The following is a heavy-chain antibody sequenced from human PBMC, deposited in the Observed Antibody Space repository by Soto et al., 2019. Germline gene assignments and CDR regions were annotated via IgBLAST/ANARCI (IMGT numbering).Heavy chain of an antibody. CDR1: GFTFSSYW. D-gene: IGHD2-15*01. V-gene: IGHV3-74*01. J-gene: IGHJ3*02. Sequence: EVQLVESGGGLVQPGGSLRLSCAASGFTFSSYWMHWVRQAPGKGLVWVSRINSDGSSTSYADSVKGRFTISRDNAKTTLYLQMNSLRAEDTAVYYCAREDGNIDAFDIWGQGTMVTVSS. CDR3: AREDGNIDAFDI. CDR2: INSDGSST.